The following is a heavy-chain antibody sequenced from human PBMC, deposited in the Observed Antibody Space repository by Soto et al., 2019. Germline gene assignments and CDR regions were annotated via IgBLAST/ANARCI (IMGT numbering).Heavy chain of an antibody. V-gene: IGHV3-30-3*01. CDR3: ARGIVSSGTRYFDL. D-gene: IGHD3-22*01. CDR1: GFTFSSYA. CDR2: ISYDGSNK. J-gene: IGHJ2*01. Sequence: QVQLVESGGGVVQPGRSLRLSCAASGFTFSSYAMHWVRQAPGKGLEWVAVISYDGSNKYYADSVKGRFTISRDNSKNPLYLQMNSLRAEDTAVYYCARGIVSSGTRYFDLWGRGTLVTVSS.